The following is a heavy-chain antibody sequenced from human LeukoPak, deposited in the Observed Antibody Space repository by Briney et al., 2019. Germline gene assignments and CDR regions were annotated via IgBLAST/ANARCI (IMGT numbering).Heavy chain of an antibody. CDR2: IYPVDSDT. CDR1: GYSFTSYW. CDR3: ARHRGTIFGMVMYNWFDP. J-gene: IGHJ5*02. V-gene: IGHV5-51*01. Sequence: GESLKISCEASGYSFTSYWIGWGRQMPGKGLEWVALIYPVDSDTRYNPSFQGQVTISADKSINTVYLQWNSLKASDSAMYYCARHRGTIFGMVMYNWFDPWGQGTLVTVSS. D-gene: IGHD3-3*01.